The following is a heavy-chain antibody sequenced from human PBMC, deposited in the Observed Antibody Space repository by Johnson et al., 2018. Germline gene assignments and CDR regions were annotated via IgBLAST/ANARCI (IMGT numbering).Heavy chain of an antibody. Sequence: VQLVQSGGGLVQPGRSLRLSCAASGFNFDEYAMHWVRQAPGKGLEWVPGLNWNSASVAYADSVKARFTIPSDNAKNSLYLQMDSLRADDTALYYCSKDITVIGVVITIQNAFDIWGQGTMVTVSS. D-gene: IGHD3-3*01. J-gene: IGHJ3*02. CDR2: LNWNSASV. CDR3: SKDITVIGVVITIQNAFDI. CDR1: GFNFDEYA. V-gene: IGHV3-9*01.